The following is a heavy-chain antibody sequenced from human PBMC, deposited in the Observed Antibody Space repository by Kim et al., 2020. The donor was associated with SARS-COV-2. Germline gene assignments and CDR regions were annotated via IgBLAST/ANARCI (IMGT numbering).Heavy chain of an antibody. Sequence: YTPSLKSRVTISVDTSKTQFSLKLSSVTAANTAVYYCARHDWGAATLFDSWGQGTLVTVSS. D-gene: IGHD2-15*01. V-gene: IGHV4-61*07. CDR3: ARHDWGAATLFDS. J-gene: IGHJ4*02.